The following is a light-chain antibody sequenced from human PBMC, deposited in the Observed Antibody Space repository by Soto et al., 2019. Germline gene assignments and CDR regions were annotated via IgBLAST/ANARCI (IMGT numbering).Light chain of an antibody. V-gene: IGLV2-14*01. J-gene: IGLJ1*01. CDR3: GSYTGSIYV. CDR1: SSDVGNDNF. CDR2: EVS. Sequence: QSVLTQPASVSGSPGQSITISCTGTSSDVGNDNFVSWYQHHPGKAPKLIIYEVSYRPPGVSHRFSGSKSGNTASLTISGLQAEDEADYYCGSYTGSIYVFGTGTKVTVL.